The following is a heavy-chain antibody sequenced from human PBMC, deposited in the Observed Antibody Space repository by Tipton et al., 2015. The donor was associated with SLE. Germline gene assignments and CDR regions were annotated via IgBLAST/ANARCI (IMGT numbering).Heavy chain of an antibody. J-gene: IGHJ3*02. Sequence: TLSLTCTVSGGSISSYYWSWIRQPPGKGLEWIGYIYTSGSTNYNPSLKSRVTISVDTSKNQFSLKLSSVTAADTAVYYCARHANDFWSGYSPHGAFDIWGQGTMVPVSS. CDR2: IYTSGST. CDR3: ARHANDFWSGYSPHGAFDI. V-gene: IGHV4-4*09. D-gene: IGHD3-3*01. CDR1: GGSISSYY.